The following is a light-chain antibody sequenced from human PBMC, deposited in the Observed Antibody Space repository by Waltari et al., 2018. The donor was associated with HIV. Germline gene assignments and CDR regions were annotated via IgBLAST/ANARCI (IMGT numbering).Light chain of an antibody. CDR3: QQSSSTPQT. V-gene: IGKV1-39*01. CDR1: QNINNY. J-gene: IGKJ1*01. Sequence: DIQMTQSPSSLSASVEDRVTITCRASQNINNYLNWYQQKPGKAPKLLIYASSSLQTRVPSRFSGSGSGTDFTLTISSLQPEDFATYYCQQSSSTPQTFGQGTKVEIK. CDR2: ASS.